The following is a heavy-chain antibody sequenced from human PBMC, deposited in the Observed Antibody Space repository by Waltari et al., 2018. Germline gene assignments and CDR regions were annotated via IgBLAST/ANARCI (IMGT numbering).Heavy chain of an antibody. J-gene: IGHJ4*02. D-gene: IGHD1-20*01. V-gene: IGHV3-23*01. CDR3: ATPFYNWDDPLHS. CDR2: ITVGDDT. CDR1: GITFSNFA. Sequence: EVQLLESGGDLVPPGGSLRLSCAASGITFSNFAINWVRLAPGTGLEWVSAITVGDDTYYADSVKGRFTISRDTSKDTVYLQMNGLRADDTAVYYCATPFYNWDDPLHSWGPGTLVTVSS.